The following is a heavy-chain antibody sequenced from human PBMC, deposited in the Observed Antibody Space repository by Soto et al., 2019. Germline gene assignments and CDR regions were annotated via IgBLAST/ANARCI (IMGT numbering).Heavy chain of an antibody. J-gene: IGHJ4*02. CDR1: VASIKGRNYF. V-gene: IGHV4-39*02. D-gene: IGHD2-15*01. CDR2: IHSSGGT. CDR3: GRLAEAATGHTDFDF. Sequence: SETLSLACTFSVASIKGRNYFWGWIRQPPGKGLEFVGSIHSSGGTYYNPSLKSRVTVSVDLSNSHFSLSLKSLTATDTAVYYCGRLAEAATGHTDFDFWGQGTLVTVSS.